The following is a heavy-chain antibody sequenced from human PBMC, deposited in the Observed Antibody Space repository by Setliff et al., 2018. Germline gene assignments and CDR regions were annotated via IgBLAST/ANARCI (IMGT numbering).Heavy chain of an antibody. D-gene: IGHD3-3*01. V-gene: IGHV3-74*01. CDR2: ISADGSAT. CDR3: VRDVFDFRTGQVGP. Sequence: LRLSCAASGFTFSDYWMHWVRQVPGKGPVWVSRISADGSATEYADSVKGRFTITRDNAKNTLYLQMDSLRVEDTAVYYCVRDVFDFRTGQVGPWGQGTLVTVSS. CDR1: GFTFSDYW. J-gene: IGHJ5*02.